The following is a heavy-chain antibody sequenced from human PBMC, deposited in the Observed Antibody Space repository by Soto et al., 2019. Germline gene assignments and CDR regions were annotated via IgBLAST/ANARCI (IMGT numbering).Heavy chain of an antibody. V-gene: IGHV1-46*01. D-gene: IGHD6-6*01. CDR1: GYTFTSYY. CDR2: INPSGGST. Sequence: ASVKVSCKASGYTFTSYYMHWVRQAPGQGLEWMGIINPSGGSTSYAQKFQGRVTMTRDTSTSTVYMELSSLRSEDTAVYYCARDLRISIAARPGTFDYWGQGTLVTVPS. J-gene: IGHJ4*02. CDR3: ARDLRISIAARPGTFDY.